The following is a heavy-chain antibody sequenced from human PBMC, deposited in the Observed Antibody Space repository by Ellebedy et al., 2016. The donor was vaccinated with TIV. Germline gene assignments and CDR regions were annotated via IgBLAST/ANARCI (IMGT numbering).Heavy chain of an antibody. CDR1: GFTFSPYA. Sequence: GESLKISCAASGFTFSPYAMAWVRQAPGKGLEWVSGIVGSGAQKYADSVKCRFTISRDNSEDTLFLQMNSLRAEDTALYYCAKEGGTIGQPDYYFDFWGQGTLVTVSS. J-gene: IGHJ4*02. CDR2: IVGSGA. CDR3: AKEGGTIGQPDYYFDF. D-gene: IGHD3-16*01. V-gene: IGHV3-23*01.